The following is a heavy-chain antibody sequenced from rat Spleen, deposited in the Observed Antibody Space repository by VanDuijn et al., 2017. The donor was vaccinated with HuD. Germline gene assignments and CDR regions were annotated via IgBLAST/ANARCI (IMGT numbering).Heavy chain of an antibody. V-gene: IGHV5-20*01. CDR2: FSYDGGST. Sequence: EVKLVESGGGLLQPGRSLKLSCTASGFNFNDYWMGWVRQAPKKGLEWVASFSYDGGSTYYRDSVKGRFTISRDNAKSSLYLQMDSLRSEDTATYYCTTEATVAPFDYWGQGVMVTVSS. J-gene: IGHJ2*01. CDR1: GFNFNDYW. D-gene: IGHD1-3*01. CDR3: TTEATVAPFDY.